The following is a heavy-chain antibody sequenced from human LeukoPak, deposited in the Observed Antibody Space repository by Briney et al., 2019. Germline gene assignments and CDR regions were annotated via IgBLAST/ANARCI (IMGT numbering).Heavy chain of an antibody. CDR2: IYHSGST. V-gene: IGHV4-59*01. J-gene: IGHJ4*02. Sequence: SETLSLTCTVSGGSISGYQWSWIRQPPGKGLEWIGYIYHSGSTNYNPSLKSRVTISVDTSKNQFSLRLTSVTAADTAVYYCARERDYATDYWGQGTLVTVSS. CDR3: ARERDYATDY. CDR1: GGSISGYQ. D-gene: IGHD2-2*01.